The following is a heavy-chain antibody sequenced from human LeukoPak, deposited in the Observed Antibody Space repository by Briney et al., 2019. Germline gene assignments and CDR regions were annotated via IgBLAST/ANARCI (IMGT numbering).Heavy chain of an antibody. V-gene: IGHV3-7*01. J-gene: IGHJ6*02. Sequence: GGSLRLSCAASGFTFSSYWMSWVRQAPGKGLEWVANIKQDGSEKYYVDSVKGRFTISRDNAKNSLYLQMNSLSAEDTAVYYCARAPRGYYYYGMDVWGQGTTVTVSS. CDR1: GFTFSSYW. CDR3: ARAPRGYYYYGMDV. CDR2: IKQDGSEK.